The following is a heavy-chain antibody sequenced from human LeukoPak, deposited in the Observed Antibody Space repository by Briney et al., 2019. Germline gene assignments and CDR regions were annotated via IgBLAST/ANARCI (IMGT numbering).Heavy chain of an antibody. CDR3: AKVLRGYRYGTLDY. Sequence: GGSLRLSCAASGFTFSSYAMSWVRQAPGKGLEWVSAISGSGGSTYYADSVKGRFTISRDNSKNTLYLQVNSLRAEDTARYYCAKVLRGYRYGTLDYWGQGTLVTVSS. CDR2: ISGSGGST. D-gene: IGHD5-18*01. CDR1: GFTFSSYA. V-gene: IGHV3-23*01. J-gene: IGHJ4*02.